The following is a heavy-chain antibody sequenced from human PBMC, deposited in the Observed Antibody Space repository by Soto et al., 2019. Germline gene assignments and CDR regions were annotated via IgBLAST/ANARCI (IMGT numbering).Heavy chain of an antibody. Sequence: SQTLSLTCAISGDSVSSNSAAWNWIRQSPSRGLEWLGRTYYRSKWYNDYAVSVKSRITINPDTSKNQFSLQLNSVTPEDTAVYYCASRAAIAAAGPKSVDYWGQGTRVTVAS. D-gene: IGHD6-13*01. V-gene: IGHV6-1*01. J-gene: IGHJ4*02. CDR3: ASRAAIAAAGPKSVDY. CDR2: TYYRSKWYN. CDR1: GDSVSSNSAA.